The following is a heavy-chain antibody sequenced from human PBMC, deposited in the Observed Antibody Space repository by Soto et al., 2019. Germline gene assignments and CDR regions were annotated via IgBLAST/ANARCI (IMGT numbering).Heavy chain of an antibody. CDR1: GFTFRSYW. V-gene: IGHV3-74*01. J-gene: IGHJ6*02. D-gene: IGHD3-16*01. CDR2: INSDGTTT. Sequence: EVQLVESGGGLVQPGGSLRLSCGASGFTFRSYWMHWVRQAPGKGLVWVSRINSDGTTTDYADSVKGRFTISRDNAKNTLFLQMKSLRVQDTAVYYRARDRDTMLMVHGTVVEGMDVWGQGTTVTVSS. CDR3: ARDRDTMLMVHGTVVEGMDV.